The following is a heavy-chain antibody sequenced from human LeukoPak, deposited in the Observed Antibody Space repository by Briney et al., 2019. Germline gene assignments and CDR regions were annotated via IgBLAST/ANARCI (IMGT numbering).Heavy chain of an antibody. CDR2: ISGSGGSI. J-gene: IGHJ4*02. D-gene: IGHD5-12*01. Sequence: GGSLRLSCAASGFTFSDYYMSWIRQAPGKGLEWVSVISGSGGSIDYAASVKGRFTISRDNSKNTVYLQMNSLRAEDTAIYFCAKDGAATIYYFAYWGQGTLVTVSS. V-gene: IGHV3-23*01. CDR1: GFTFSDYY. CDR3: AKDGAATIYYFAY.